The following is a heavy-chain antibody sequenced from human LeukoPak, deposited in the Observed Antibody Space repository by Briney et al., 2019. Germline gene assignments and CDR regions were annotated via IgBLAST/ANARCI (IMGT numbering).Heavy chain of an antibody. V-gene: IGHV3-7*01. CDR1: GLTFSNYW. J-gene: IGHJ4*02. D-gene: IGHD1-1*01. Sequence: GGSLRLSCVVSGLTFSNYWMIWVRQAPGKGLESVAIVNEDGSAKYYLDSVKGRFTISRDNARNSLYLEMNSLRAEDTAVYYCARDSWRSIDPWGKGTLVTVSS. CDR3: ARDSWRSIDP. CDR2: VNEDGSAK.